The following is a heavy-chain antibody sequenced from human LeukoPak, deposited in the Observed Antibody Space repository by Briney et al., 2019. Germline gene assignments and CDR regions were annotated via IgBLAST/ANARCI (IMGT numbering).Heavy chain of an antibody. CDR1: GFTFSSDW. CDR2: ISSDGSST. V-gene: IGHV3-74*01. CDR3: TRDTAKWELPIDH. D-gene: IGHD1-26*01. J-gene: IGHJ4*02. Sequence: VGSLRLSCAASGFTFSSDWMHWVRQAPGKGLVWVSRISSDGSSTTYADSVKGRFTISRDNAKNTLYLQMNSLRAEDTAVYYCTRDTAKWELPIDHWGQGTLVTVSS.